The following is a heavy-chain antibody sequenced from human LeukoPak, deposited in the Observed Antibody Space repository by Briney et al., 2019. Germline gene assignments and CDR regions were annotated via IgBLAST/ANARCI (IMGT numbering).Heavy chain of an antibody. D-gene: IGHD4-17*01. CDR1: DYSISSGNY. V-gene: IGHV4-38-2*01. Sequence: SETLSLTCDVSDYSISSGNYWGWIRQPPGKGLEWIGSVYHSGSTHYSPSLKSRVTISVDTSKNQFSLKLSSVTAADTAVYYCARADYGDFFDYWGQGTLVTVSS. J-gene: IGHJ4*02. CDR3: ARADYGDFFDY. CDR2: VYHSGST.